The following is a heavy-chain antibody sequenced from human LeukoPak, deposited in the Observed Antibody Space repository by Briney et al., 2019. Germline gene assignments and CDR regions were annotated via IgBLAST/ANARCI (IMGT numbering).Heavy chain of an antibody. V-gene: IGHV1-69*13. CDR1: GGTFSSYA. CDR3: ASSYSSGSPLDY. D-gene: IGHD6-19*01. Sequence: ASVKVSCTASGGTFSSYAISWVRQAPGQGLEWMGGIIPIFGTANYAQKFQGRVTITADESTSTAYMELSSLRSEDTAVYYCASSYSSGSPLDYWGQGTLVTVSS. J-gene: IGHJ4*02. CDR2: IIPIFGTA.